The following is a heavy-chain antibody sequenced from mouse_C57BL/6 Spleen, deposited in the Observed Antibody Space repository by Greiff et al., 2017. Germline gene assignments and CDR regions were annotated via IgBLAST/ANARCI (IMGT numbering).Heavy chain of an antibody. J-gene: IGHJ2*01. CDR3: ARDFYYYGSSYVDY. V-gene: IGHV5-4*01. D-gene: IGHD1-1*01. Sequence: EVMLVESGGDLVKPGGSLKLSCAASGFTFSSYGMSWVRQTPDKRLEWVATISSGGSYTYYPDNVKGRFTISRDNAKNNLYLQLSHLKSEDTAMYYCARDFYYYGSSYVDYWGQGTTLTVSS. CDR2: ISSGGSYT. CDR1: GFTFSSYG.